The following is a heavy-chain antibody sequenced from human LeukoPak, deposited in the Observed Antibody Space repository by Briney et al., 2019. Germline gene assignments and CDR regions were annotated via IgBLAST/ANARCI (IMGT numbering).Heavy chain of an antibody. D-gene: IGHD6-19*01. V-gene: IGHV3-48*01. CDR2: ISSSSSTI. J-gene: IGHJ5*02. CDR1: GFTFSSYS. Sequence: GGSLRLSCAASGFTFSSYSMNWVRQAPGKGLERVSYISSSSSTIYYADSVKGRFTISRDNAKNSLYLQMNSLRAEDTAVYYCARDLGSSGWYVDWFDPWGQGTLVTVSS. CDR3: ARDLGSSGWYVDWFDP.